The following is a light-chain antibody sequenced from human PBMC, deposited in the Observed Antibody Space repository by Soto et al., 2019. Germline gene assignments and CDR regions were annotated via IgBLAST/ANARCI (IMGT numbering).Light chain of an antibody. CDR2: DAS. V-gene: IGKV1-33*01. J-gene: IGKJ5*01. CDR3: QQYDDLLLS. Sequence: DIQMTQSPSSLSASVGDRVTITCQASQDISTYLNWYQQKPGKAPKLLIYDASYLETGVSSRFSGSGSGTDFTLTITSLQPEDFATYYCQQYDDLLLSFGQGTRL. CDR1: QDISTY.